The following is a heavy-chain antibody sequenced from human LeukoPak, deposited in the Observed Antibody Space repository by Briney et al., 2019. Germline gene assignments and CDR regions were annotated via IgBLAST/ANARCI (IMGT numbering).Heavy chain of an antibody. J-gene: IGHJ4*02. CDR1: GGSFSGYY. D-gene: IGHD3-22*01. V-gene: IGHV4-34*01. Sequence: SSETLSLTCAVYGGSFSGYYWCWIRQPPGKGLEWIGEINHSGSTNYNPSLKSRVTISVDTSKNQFSLKLSSVTAADTAVYYCARFTYYYDSSGYSNHGNYFDYWGQGTLVTVSS. CDR3: ARFTYYYDSSGYSNHGNYFDY. CDR2: INHSGST.